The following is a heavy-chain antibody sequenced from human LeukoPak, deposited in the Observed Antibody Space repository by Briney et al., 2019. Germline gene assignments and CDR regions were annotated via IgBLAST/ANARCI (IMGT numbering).Heavy chain of an antibody. CDR1: DASISGYY. D-gene: IGHD3-10*01. Sequence: PSETLSLTCTVSDASISGYYWSWIRQPPGKGLEWIGSIHFSGSTNYNPSLRSRVTISVDTSKNQLSLKLSSVTAADTAVYYCASLPYGSGSRARNWFDPWGQGTLVTVSS. V-gene: IGHV4-59*01. J-gene: IGHJ5*02. CDR3: ASLPYGSGSRARNWFDP. CDR2: IHFSGST.